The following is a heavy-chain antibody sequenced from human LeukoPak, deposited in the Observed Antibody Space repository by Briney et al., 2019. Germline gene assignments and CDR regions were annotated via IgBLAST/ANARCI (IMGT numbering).Heavy chain of an antibody. D-gene: IGHD2-8*02. V-gene: IGHV4-59*01. J-gene: IGHJ6*03. CDR3: ARGTGSYSYMDV. Sequence: SETLSLTCSVSGGSISSYYWSWIRQPPGKGLEWIGYIHYIGSTNYNPSLKSRVTISVDTSKNHFSLRLRSVTAADTAVYYCARGTGSYSYMDVWGKGTTVTVSS. CDR1: GGSISSYY. CDR2: IHYIGST.